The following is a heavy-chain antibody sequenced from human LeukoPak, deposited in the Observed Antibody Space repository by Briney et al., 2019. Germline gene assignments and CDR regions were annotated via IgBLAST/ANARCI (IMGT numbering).Heavy chain of an antibody. V-gene: IGHV3-23*01. CDR2: MSGSGGST. J-gene: IGHJ4*02. D-gene: IGHD3-22*01. CDR3: ALRASGYYYDGSY. Sequence: PGGSLRLSCAASGFTFSSYGMSWVRQAPGKGLEWVSGMSGSGGSTYYADSVKGRFTISRDNSKNTLYLQINSLRAEDTAVYYCALRASGYYYDGSYWGQGTLVTVSS. CDR1: GFTFSSYG.